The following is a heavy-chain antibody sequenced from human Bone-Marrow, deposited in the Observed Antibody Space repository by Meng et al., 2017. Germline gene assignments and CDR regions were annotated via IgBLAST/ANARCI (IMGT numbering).Heavy chain of an antibody. Sequence: GSLRLSCTVSGVSISSSSSYWGWIRQPPGKGLEWIGRIYYSGTTYYNPSLKSRVTIAVDTSKNQFSLKLSSVTAADTAVYYCARDLRASSRWSVRDPYYFDYWGQG. J-gene: IGHJ4*02. CDR2: IYYSGTT. CDR1: GVSISSSSSY. V-gene: IGHV4-39*07. D-gene: IGHD6-13*01. CDR3: ARDLRASSRWSVRDPYYFDY.